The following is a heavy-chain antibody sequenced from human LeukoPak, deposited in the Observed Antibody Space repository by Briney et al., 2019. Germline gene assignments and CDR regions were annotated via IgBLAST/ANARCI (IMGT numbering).Heavy chain of an antibody. CDR3: AEDMRSRHYDSSGYYY. D-gene: IGHD3-22*01. CDR2: ISWNSGSI. J-gene: IGHJ4*02. CDR1: GFTFDDYA. Sequence: PGGSLRLSCAASGFTFDDYAMHWVRQAPGKGLEWVSGISWNSGSIGYADSVKGRFTISRDNAKNSLYLQMNSLRAEDTALYYCAEDMRSRHYDSSGYYYWGQGTLVTVSS. V-gene: IGHV3-9*01.